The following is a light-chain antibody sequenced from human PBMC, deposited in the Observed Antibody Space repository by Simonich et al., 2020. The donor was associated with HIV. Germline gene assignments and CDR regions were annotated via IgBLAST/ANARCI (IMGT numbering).Light chain of an antibody. V-gene: IGKV3-11*01. J-gene: IGKJ5*01. CDR3: QQRSNWPGT. CDR1: QSVSSH. CDR2: AAS. Sequence: EIVMTQSSATLSVSPGARATITARDSQSVSSHLTWYQQKPGQAPKLLIYAASNRATGIPARFSGSGSGTDFTLTISSLEPEDFAAYYCQQRSNWPGTFGQGTRLEIK.